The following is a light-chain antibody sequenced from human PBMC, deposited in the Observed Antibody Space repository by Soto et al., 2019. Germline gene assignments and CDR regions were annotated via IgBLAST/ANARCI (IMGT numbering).Light chain of an antibody. J-gene: IGKJ4*01. V-gene: IGKV1-12*01. CDR1: QGISSL. CDR2: TAS. CDR3: QRANSFPLT. Sequence: DIQMTQSPSSVSASVGDRVTITCRSSQGISSLLAWYQQKPGKAPNLLIHTASSLQSGVPSRFSGSGSGTDFTLTISSLQPEDFETYYCQRANSFPLTFGGGTKVEIK.